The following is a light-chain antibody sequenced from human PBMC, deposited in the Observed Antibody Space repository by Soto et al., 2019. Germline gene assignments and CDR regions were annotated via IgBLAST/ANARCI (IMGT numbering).Light chain of an antibody. V-gene: IGLV2-14*01. CDR2: EVY. J-gene: IGLJ3*02. Sequence: QSALTQPASVSGSPGQSTTISCTGTNSDVGGYDRVSWYQHHPGKAPKLLIFEVYNRPSGISDRFSGSKSGDTASLTISGLQAEDEADYYCISYIPSTTTHWVFGGGTKLTVL. CDR3: ISYIPSTTTHWV. CDR1: NSDVGGYDR.